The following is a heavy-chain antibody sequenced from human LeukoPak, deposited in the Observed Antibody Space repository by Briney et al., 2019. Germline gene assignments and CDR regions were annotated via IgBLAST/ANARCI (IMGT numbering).Heavy chain of an antibody. CDR2: ISAYNGNT. V-gene: IGHV1-18*01. Sequence: VASVKVSCKSSGYTFTSYGISWVRQAPGQGLEWMGWISAYNGNTNYAQKLQGRVTMTTDTSTSTVHMELRSLRADDTAVYYCARSRVTYTLWYWGQGTLVTVSS. D-gene: IGHD2-21*01. J-gene: IGHJ4*02. CDR1: GYTFTSYG. CDR3: ARSRVTYTLWY.